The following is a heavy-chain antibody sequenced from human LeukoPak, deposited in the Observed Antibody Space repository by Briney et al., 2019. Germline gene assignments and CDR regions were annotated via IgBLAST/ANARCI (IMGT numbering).Heavy chain of an antibody. CDR2: ISGSGGST. D-gene: IGHD6-19*01. CDR1: GFTFSGYA. CDR3: AKGRRAVAGFDY. V-gene: IGHV3-23*01. J-gene: IGHJ4*02. Sequence: PGGSLRLSCAASGFTFSGYAMRWVRQAPGKGLEWVSAISGSGGSTYYADSVKGRFTISRDNSKNTLYLQMNSLRAEDTAVYYCAKGRRAVAGFDYWGQGTLVTVSS.